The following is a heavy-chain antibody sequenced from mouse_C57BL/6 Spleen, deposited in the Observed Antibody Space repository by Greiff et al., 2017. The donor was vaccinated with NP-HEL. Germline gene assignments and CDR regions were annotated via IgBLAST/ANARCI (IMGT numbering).Heavy chain of an antibody. CDR2: ISDGGSYT. J-gene: IGHJ4*01. D-gene: IGHD2-3*01. CDR3: ARAVYDGYAMDY. CDR1: GFTFSSYA. Sequence: EVQLVESGGGLVKPGGSLKLSCAASGFTFSSYAMSWVRQTPEKRLEWVATISDGGSYTYYPDNVKGRFTISRDNAKNNLYLQMSHLKSEDTAMYYCARAVYDGYAMDYWGQGTSVTVSS. V-gene: IGHV5-4*01.